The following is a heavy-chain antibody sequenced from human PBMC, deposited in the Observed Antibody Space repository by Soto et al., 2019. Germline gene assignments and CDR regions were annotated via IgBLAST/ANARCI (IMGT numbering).Heavy chain of an antibody. V-gene: IGHV4-61*01. J-gene: IGHJ4*02. CDR1: GGSVSSGSYY. CDR2: IYFSGST. Sequence: TSETLSLTCTVSGGSVSSGSYYWSWIRQPPGKGLEWIGYIYFSGSTHYNPSLKSRVTISIDTSKNHFSLKLSSVTAADTAIYYCARATALVKFDYWGQGTLVTVSS. D-gene: IGHD5-18*01. CDR3: ARATALVKFDY.